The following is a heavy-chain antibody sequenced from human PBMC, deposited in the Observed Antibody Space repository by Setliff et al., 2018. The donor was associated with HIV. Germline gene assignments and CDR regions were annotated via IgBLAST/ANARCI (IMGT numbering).Heavy chain of an antibody. V-gene: IGHV4-39*01. Sequence: LSLTCTVSGGSISSGSYYWGWIRQPPGKGLEWVGSIYYSGSTYYNPSLQSRVTISVDTSKNLFSLRLSSVTASDTAVYYCARQAIFGYYDSSGYLDYWGQGTLVTVSS. D-gene: IGHD3-22*01. CDR1: GGSISSGSYY. CDR3: ARQAIFGYYDSSGYLDY. J-gene: IGHJ4*02. CDR2: IYYSGST.